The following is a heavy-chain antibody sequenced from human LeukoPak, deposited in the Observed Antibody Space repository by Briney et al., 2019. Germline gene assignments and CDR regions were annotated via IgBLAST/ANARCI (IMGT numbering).Heavy chain of an antibody. Sequence: SQTLSLTCAISGVSVSSNSAAWIWNPQSPSRGLEWLGRTYCRSNWYNDYTESVKSRISINPDKSRNQFSLQLKAVTPDDTAVYYCARFDYGAPDYWGQGTLVTVSS. J-gene: IGHJ4*02. CDR1: GVSVSSNSAA. CDR3: ARFDYGAPDY. CDR2: TYCRSNWYN. D-gene: IGHD3-16*01. V-gene: IGHV6-1*01.